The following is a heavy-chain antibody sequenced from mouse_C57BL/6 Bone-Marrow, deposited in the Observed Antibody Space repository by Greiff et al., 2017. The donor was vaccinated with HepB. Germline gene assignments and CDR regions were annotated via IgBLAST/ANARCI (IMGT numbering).Heavy chain of an antibody. CDR3: AREWITPGYYAMDY. D-gene: IGHD2-4*01. Sequence: LVRPGTSVKVSCKASGYAFTNYLIEWVKQRPGQGLEWIGVINPGSGGTNYNEKFKGKATLTADKSSSTAYMQLSSLTSEDSAVYFCAREWITPGYYAMDYWGQGTSVTVSS. CDR2: INPGSGGT. V-gene: IGHV1-54*01. CDR1: GYAFTNYL. J-gene: IGHJ4*01.